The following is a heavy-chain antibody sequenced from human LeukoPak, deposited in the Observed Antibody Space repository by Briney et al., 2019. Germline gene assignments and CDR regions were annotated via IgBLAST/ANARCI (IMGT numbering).Heavy chain of an antibody. CDR3: STAKFDY. CDR1: GFTLSGYS. J-gene: IGHJ4*02. CDR2: ISISGTI. V-gene: IGHV3-48*01. Sequence: GGSLRLACAASGFTLSGYSMNWVRQAPGKGLEWVSHISISGTIYYADSVKGRFTISRDNAKNSLYLQMNSLRAEDTAVYCCSTAKFDYWGQGTLVTVSS.